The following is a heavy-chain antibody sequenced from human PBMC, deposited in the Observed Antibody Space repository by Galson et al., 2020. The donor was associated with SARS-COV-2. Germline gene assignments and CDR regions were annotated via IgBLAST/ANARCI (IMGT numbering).Heavy chain of an antibody. Sequence: SGPTLVKPTQTLTLTCTFSGFSLSTSGVGVGWIRQPPGKALEWLALIYWDDDKRYSPSLKSRLTITKDTSKNQVVLTMTNMDPVDTATYYCAHRPGGWYGSYFDYWGQGTLVTVSS. CDR2: IYWDDDK. CDR3: AHRPGGWYGSYFDY. J-gene: IGHJ4*02. D-gene: IGHD6-19*01. V-gene: IGHV2-5*02. CDR1: GFSLSTSGVG.